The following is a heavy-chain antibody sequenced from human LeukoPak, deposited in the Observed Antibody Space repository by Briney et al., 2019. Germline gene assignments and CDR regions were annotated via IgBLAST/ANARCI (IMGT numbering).Heavy chain of an antibody. Sequence: ASVKVSCKASGYTFTSYYIHWVRQAPGQGLEWMGIINPTGGSASYAQKFQGRVTMTRDTSTSTVYMDVSSLRSEDTAVYYCARGSPGGHIVVVTAIHLDYWGQGTLVTVSS. V-gene: IGHV1-46*01. CDR3: ARGSPGGHIVVVTAIHLDY. CDR1: GYTFTSYY. D-gene: IGHD2-21*02. J-gene: IGHJ4*02. CDR2: INPTGGSA.